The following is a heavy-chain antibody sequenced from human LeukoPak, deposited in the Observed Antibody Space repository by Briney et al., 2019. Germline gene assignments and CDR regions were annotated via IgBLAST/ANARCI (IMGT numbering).Heavy chain of an antibody. D-gene: IGHD2-2*02. Sequence: GGSLRLSCAASGFTFSSYTMSWGRQAPGKGLEWVAHIITTSGAIYYADSVRGRFTVSRDNAKNSLFLQMNSLGDGETAIYYGAKDEGGQAVIAPLNYWGQGTMVTVSS. V-gene: IGHV3-48*02. CDR1: GFTFSSYT. J-gene: IGHJ4*02. CDR3: AKDEGGQAVIAPLNY. CDR2: IITTSGAI.